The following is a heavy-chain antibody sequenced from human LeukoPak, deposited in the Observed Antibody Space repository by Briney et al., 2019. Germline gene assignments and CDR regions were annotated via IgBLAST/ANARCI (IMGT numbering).Heavy chain of an antibody. V-gene: IGHV3-48*01. CDR3: ARLTDY. CDR1: GFTFSSSS. CDR2: ISTSGTI. Sequence: GGSLRLSCAASGFTFSSSSRNWVRQAPGKGLEWVSFISTSGTIYYADSVKGRFTISRDNAKNSLYLQMNSLRAEDTAVYYCARLTDYWGQGTLVTVSS. J-gene: IGHJ4*02.